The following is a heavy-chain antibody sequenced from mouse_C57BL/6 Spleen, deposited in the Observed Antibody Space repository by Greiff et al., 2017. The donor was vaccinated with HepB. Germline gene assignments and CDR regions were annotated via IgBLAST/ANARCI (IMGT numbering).Heavy chain of an antibody. D-gene: IGHD1-1*01. J-gene: IGHJ4*01. CDR3: ARGTVASAMDY. Sequence: EVQGVESGGDLVKPGGSLKLSCAASGFTFSSYGMSWVRQTPDKRLEWVATISSGGSYTYYPDSVKGRFTISRDNAKNTLYLQMSSPKSEDTAMYYCARGTVASAMDYWGQGTSVTFSS. CDR2: ISSGGSYT. V-gene: IGHV5-6*01. CDR1: GFTFSSYG.